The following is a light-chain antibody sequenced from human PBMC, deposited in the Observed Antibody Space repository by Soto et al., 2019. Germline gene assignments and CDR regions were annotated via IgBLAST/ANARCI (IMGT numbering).Light chain of an antibody. Sequence: GYRVTITCRASQNISNDLNWYQQKPGKAPELLIYAASIFQSGVPARFSGSGSGTVVTLPISSLQPEDFATYHCQQSDSTPPLTFGGGTKVEIK. CDR3: QQSDSTPPLT. CDR1: QNISND. J-gene: IGKJ4*01. CDR2: AAS. V-gene: IGKV1-39*01.